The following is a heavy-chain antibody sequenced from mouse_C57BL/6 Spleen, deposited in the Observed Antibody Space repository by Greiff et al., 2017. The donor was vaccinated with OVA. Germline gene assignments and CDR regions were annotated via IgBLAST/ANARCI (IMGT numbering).Heavy chain of an antibody. CDR1: GYTFTSYG. J-gene: IGHJ1*03. V-gene: IGHV1-81*01. CDR2: IYPRSSNT. D-gene: IGHD1-1*01. CDR3: ARRGTTVVGGYFDV. Sequence: VMLVESGAELARPGASVKLSCKASGYTFTSYGISWVKQRTGQGLEWIGEIYPRSSNTYYTEKFKGKATLTADKSSSTAYMELRSLTSEDSAVYFCARRGTTVVGGYFDVWGTGTTVTVSS.